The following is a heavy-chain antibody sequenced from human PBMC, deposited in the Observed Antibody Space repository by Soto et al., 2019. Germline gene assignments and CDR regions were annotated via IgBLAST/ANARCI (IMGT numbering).Heavy chain of an antibody. Sequence: GGSLRLSCAASGFTFSSYEMNWVRQAPGKGLEWVSYISSSGSTIYYADSVKGRFTISRDNAKNSLYLQMNSLRAEDTAVYYCARDSRYSSSWRYYWGQGTLVTVSS. D-gene: IGHD6-13*01. CDR1: GFTFSSYE. J-gene: IGHJ4*02. V-gene: IGHV3-48*03. CDR2: ISSSGSTI. CDR3: ARDSRYSSSWRYY.